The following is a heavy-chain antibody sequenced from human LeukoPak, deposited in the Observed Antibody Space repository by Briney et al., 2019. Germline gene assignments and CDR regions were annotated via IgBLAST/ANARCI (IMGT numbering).Heavy chain of an antibody. J-gene: IGHJ6*02. V-gene: IGHV1-46*01. CDR1: GYTFTSYY. D-gene: IGHD3-22*01. Sequence: ASVKVSCKASGYTFTSYYMHWVRQAPGQGLEWMGIINPSGGSTSYAQKFQGRVTMTRDTSTSTVYMELSSLRSEDTAVYYCARVLPPTYDSSGYYPYYYYGMDVWGQGTTVTVSS. CDR3: ARVLPPTYDSSGYYPYYYYGMDV. CDR2: INPSGGST.